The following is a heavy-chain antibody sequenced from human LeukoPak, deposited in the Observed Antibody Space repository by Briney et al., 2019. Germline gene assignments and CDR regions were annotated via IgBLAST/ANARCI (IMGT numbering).Heavy chain of an antibody. V-gene: IGHV4-39*01. D-gene: IGHD5-12*01. Sequence: SETLSLTCTVSGGSISGSSYYWGWIRQPPGKGLEWIGNIYYSGSTYYNPSLKSRVTISVDTSKNQFSLKLTSVTAADTAVYYCARGHNGGYGSFDYWGQGTLVTVSS. J-gene: IGHJ4*02. CDR1: GGSISGSSYY. CDR3: ARGHNGGYGSFDY. CDR2: IYYSGST.